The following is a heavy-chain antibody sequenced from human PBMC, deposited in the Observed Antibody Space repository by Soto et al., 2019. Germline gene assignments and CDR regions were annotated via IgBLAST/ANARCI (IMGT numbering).Heavy chain of an antibody. D-gene: IGHD5-18*01. V-gene: IGHV4-59*12. Sequence: SETLSLTCTVSGGSISSYYWSWIRQPPGKGLEWIGYIYYSGSTNYNPSLKSRVTISVDTSKNQFSLKLSSVTAADTAVYYCARGRVGPVARRGHSYEWFDPWGQGTLVTVSS. CDR1: GGSISSYY. CDR3: ARGRVGPVARRGHSYEWFDP. CDR2: IYYSGST. J-gene: IGHJ5*02.